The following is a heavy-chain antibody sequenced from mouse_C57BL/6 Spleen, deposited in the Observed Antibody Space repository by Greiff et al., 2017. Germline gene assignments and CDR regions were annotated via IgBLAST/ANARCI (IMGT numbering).Heavy chain of an antibody. Sequence: VKLQQPGAELVRPGSSVKLSCKASGYTFTSYWMDWVKQRPGQGLEWIGNIYPSDSETHYNQKFKDKATLTVDNSSSTAYMQLSSLTSEDSAVYYCARRDYYAMDYWGQGTSVTVSS. CDR3: ARRDYYAMDY. CDR1: GYTFTSYW. J-gene: IGHJ4*01. CDR2: IYPSDSET. V-gene: IGHV1-61*01.